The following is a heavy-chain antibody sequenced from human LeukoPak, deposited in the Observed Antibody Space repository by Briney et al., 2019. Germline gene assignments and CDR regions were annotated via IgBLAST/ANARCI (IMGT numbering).Heavy chain of an antibody. J-gene: IGHJ3*02. Sequence: ASVKVSCKASGYTFTGYYMHWVRQAPGQGLEWMGWINPNSGGTNYAQKFQGRVTMTRDTSISTAYMELSRLRPDDTAVYYCARDRVPVLLWFGELSRGDAFDIWGQGTMVTVSS. CDR2: INPNSGGT. V-gene: IGHV1-2*02. CDR1: GYTFTGYY. D-gene: IGHD3-10*01. CDR3: ARDRVPVLLWFGELSRGDAFDI.